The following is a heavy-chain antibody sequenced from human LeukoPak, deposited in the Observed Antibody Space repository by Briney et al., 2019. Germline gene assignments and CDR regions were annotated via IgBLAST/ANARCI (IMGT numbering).Heavy chain of an antibody. J-gene: IGHJ4*02. CDR1: GYSFSRYW. CDR3: ARQPLLGWPYYFDY. CDR2: IYPGDSDS. V-gene: IGHV5-51*01. Sequence: GESLKISCKGSGYSFSRYWIGCVRQMPGKGLEWMGIIYPGDSDSTYSPSFQGQVTISVDKSIGTVYLQWNSLKASDTAMYYCARQPLLGWPYYFDYWGQGTLVIVSS. D-gene: IGHD2-15*01.